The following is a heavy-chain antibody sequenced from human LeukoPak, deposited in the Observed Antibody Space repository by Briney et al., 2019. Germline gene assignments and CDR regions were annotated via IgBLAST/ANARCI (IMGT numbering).Heavy chain of an antibody. CDR1: GFTFSSYA. V-gene: IGHV3-30-3*01. J-gene: IGHJ5*02. D-gene: IGHD1/OR15-1a*01. CDR3: ATRGRISGTTEGHWFDP. CDR2: ISYDGSNK. Sequence: PGGSLRLSCAASGFTFSSYAMHWVRQAPGKGLEWVAVISYDGSNKYYADSVKGRFTIPRDNSKNTLYLQMNSLRAEDTAVFYCATRGRISGTTEGHWFDPWGQGTPVTVSS.